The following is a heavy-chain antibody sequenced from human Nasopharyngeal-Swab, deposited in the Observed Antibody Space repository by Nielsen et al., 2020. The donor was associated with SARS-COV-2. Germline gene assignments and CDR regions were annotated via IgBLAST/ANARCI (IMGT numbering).Heavy chain of an antibody. CDR2: IYYSGST. Sequence: SETLSLTCTVSGGSISSGDYYWSWIRQPPGKGLEWIGYIYYSGSTYYNPSLKSRVTISVDTSKNQFSLKLSSVTAADTAVYYCARDNVGRTTYYDFWSGSHDAFDIWGQGTMVTVSS. CDR3: ARDNVGRTTYYDFWSGSHDAFDI. J-gene: IGHJ3*02. D-gene: IGHD3-3*01. V-gene: IGHV4-30-4*01. CDR1: GGSISSGDYY.